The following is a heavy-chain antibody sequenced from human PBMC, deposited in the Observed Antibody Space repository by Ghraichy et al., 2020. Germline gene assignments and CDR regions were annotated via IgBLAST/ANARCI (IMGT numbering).Heavy chain of an antibody. CDR2: ISGSGGST. V-gene: IGHV3-23*01. D-gene: IGHD6-13*01. J-gene: IGHJ3*02. CDR3: AKERIAAATAGDDAFDI. CDR1: GFTFSSYA. Sequence: GGSLRLSCAASGFTFSSYAMSRVRQAPGKGLEWVSAISGSGGSTYYADSVKGRFTISRDNSKNTLYLQMNSLRAEDTAVYYCAKERIAAATAGDDAFDIWGQGTMVTVSS.